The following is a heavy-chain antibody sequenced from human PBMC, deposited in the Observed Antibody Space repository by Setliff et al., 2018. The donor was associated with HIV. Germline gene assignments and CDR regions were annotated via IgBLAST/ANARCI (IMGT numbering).Heavy chain of an antibody. Sequence: GGSLRLSCEASGFTVETNSMSWVRQAPGKGLEWVSIIYSGDTGGTTYYADSVKGRFIISRDNSKNTLYLQMNSLRAEDTAMYYCAKNMPSGDPFEYWGQGTLVTVSS. CDR3: AKNMPSGDPFEY. V-gene: IGHV3-53*01. J-gene: IGHJ4*02. CDR1: GFTVETNS. CDR2: IYSGDTGGTT. D-gene: IGHD7-27*01.